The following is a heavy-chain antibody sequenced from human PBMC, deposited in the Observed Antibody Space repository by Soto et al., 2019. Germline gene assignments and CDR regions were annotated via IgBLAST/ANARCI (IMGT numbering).Heavy chain of an antibody. CDR2: IYYSGST. J-gene: IGHJ4*02. V-gene: IGHV4-31*03. CDR1: GGSISSGGYY. CDR3: ARASELAAAGTNRAFDY. D-gene: IGHD6-13*01. Sequence: SETLSLTCTVSGGSISSGGYYWSWIRQHPGKGLEWIGYIYYSGSTYYNPSLKSRVTISVDTSKDQFSLKLSSVTAADTAVYYCARASELAAAGTNRAFDYWGQGTLVTVSS.